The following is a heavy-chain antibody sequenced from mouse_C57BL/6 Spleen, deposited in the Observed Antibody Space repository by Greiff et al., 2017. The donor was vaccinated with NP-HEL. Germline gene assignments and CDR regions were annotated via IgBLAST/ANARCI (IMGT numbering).Heavy chain of an antibody. CDR1: GYTFTDYN. CDR2: INPNNGGT. CDR3: ARSTFAY. V-gene: IGHV1-18*01. J-gene: IGHJ3*01. Sequence: VQLKESGPELVKPGASVKIPCKASGYTFTDYNMDWVKQSHGKSLEWIGDINPNNGGTIYNQKFKGKATLTVDKSSSTAYMELRSLTSEDTAVYYCARSTFAYWGQGTLVTVSA.